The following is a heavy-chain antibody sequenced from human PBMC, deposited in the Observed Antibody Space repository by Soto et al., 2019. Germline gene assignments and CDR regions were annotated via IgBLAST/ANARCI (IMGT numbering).Heavy chain of an antibody. CDR2: ISYDGSNK. D-gene: IGHD5-12*01. CDR3: AKDRGGGYDFDS. J-gene: IGHJ4*02. CDR1: GFTFSIYG. Sequence: GGSLRLSWAASGFTFSIYGMHWVRQAPGKGLEWVAVISYDGSNKNYADFVKGRFTISRDNSKSTLYLQMNSLRAEDTAVYYCAKDRGGGYDFDSWGQGPLVTVSS. V-gene: IGHV3-30*18.